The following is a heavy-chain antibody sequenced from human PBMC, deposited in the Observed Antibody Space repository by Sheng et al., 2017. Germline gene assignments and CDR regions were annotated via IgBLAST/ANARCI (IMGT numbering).Heavy chain of an antibody. CDR3: ARKGSGRAVDY. J-gene: IGHJ4*02. CDR2: ISANNGDT. CDR1: GYTFSNYG. Sequence: QVQLVQSGREVKKPGASVKVSCKASGYTFSNYGISWVRQAPGQGLQWMGWISANNGDTHYAQKLQDRVTMTTDTITTTAHMELRSLRSDDTAVYYCARKGSGRAVDYWGQGTLVTVSS. D-gene: IGHD2-8*02. V-gene: IGHV1-18*01.